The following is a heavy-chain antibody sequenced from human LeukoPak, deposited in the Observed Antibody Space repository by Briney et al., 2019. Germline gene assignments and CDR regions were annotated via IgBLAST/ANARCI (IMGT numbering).Heavy chain of an antibody. Sequence: TGGSLRLSCAASRFTFSSYWMSWVRQAPGKGLEWVANIKQDGSEKYYVDSVKGRFTISRDNAKNSLYLQMNSLRAEDTAVYYCARDDYFGYWGQGTLVTVSS. CDR2: IKQDGSEK. CDR1: RFTFSSYW. J-gene: IGHJ4*02. V-gene: IGHV3-7*01. CDR3: ARDDYFGY.